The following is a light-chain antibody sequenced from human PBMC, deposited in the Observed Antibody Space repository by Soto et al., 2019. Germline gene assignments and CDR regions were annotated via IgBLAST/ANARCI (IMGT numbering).Light chain of an antibody. Sequence: EIVLTQSPGTLSLSPGERATLSCRASQSVSSSYLAWYQQKPGQAPRLLIYGASSRATGIPDRFSGSGSGTDFTLTISRLEAEDFAGYYCQQYGSSPPYTFGQGTKLEIK. CDR3: QQYGSSPPYT. CDR1: QSVSSSY. V-gene: IGKV3-20*01. CDR2: GAS. J-gene: IGKJ2*01.